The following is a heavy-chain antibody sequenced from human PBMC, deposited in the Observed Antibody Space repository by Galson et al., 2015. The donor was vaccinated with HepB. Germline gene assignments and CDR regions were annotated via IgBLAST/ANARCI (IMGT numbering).Heavy chain of an antibody. Sequence: SVKVSCKASGYTFTGYYMHWVRQAPGQGLEWMGWINPNSGGTNYAQKFQGRVTMTRDTSISTAYMELSRLRSDDTAVYYCARDAGDTANHNWFDPWGQGTLVTVSS. CDR1: GYTFTGYY. D-gene: IGHD5-18*01. CDR2: INPNSGGT. CDR3: ARDAGDTANHNWFDP. V-gene: IGHV1-2*02. J-gene: IGHJ5*02.